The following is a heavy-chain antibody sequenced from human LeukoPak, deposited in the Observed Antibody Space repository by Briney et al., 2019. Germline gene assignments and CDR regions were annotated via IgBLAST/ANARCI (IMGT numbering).Heavy chain of an antibody. CDR1: GGSISSYY. J-gene: IGHJ6*04. CDR2: IDYSGST. CDR3: AAWVGESYAPYYYYGMDV. D-gene: IGHD3-10*01. V-gene: IGHV4-59*01. Sequence: PSETLSLTCTVSGGSISSYYWSWIRQPPGKGLEWIGYIDYSGSTNYNPSLKSRVTISVDTSKNQFSLKLSSVTAADTAVYYCAAWVGESYAPYYYYGMDVWGKGTTVTVSS.